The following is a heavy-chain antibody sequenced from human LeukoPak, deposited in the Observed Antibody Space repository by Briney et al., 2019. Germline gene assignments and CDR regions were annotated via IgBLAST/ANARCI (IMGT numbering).Heavy chain of an antibody. CDR1: ASTFTAYY. Sequence: ASVKVSCKASASTFTAYYFHWVRQAPGQGLEWMGWISPDSGDTNFAQRFQGRVTMTRDTSIRTVYMELSSLRSEDTAVYYCARDYCSGGSCPGYMDVWGKGTTVTISS. J-gene: IGHJ6*03. V-gene: IGHV1-2*02. CDR3: ARDYCSGGSCPGYMDV. CDR2: ISPDSGDT. D-gene: IGHD2-15*01.